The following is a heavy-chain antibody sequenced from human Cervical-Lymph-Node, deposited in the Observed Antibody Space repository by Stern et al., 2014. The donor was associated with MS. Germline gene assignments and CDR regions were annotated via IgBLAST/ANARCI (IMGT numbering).Heavy chain of an antibody. V-gene: IGHV3-21*01. D-gene: IGHD2-8*01. Sequence: EAQLVESGGGLVKPGGSLRLSCAASGFTFSSYSMNWVRQAPGKGLEWVSSISSSSSYIDYADSVKGRFTISRDNAKNSLYLQMNSLRAEDTAVYYCARENMVPYFDYWGQGTLVTVSS. CDR1: GFTFSSYS. CDR2: ISSSSSYI. J-gene: IGHJ4*02. CDR3: ARENMVPYFDY.